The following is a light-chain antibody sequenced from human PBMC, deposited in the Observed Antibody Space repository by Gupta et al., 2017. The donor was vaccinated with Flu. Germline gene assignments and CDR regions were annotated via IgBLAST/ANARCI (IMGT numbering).Light chain of an antibody. V-gene: IGKV2-30*02. CDR1: QSLVHRNGNTY. CDR3: MQGTHWPT. Sequence: DVVRTQSPLSLPFTFGQRPSISCRSSQSLVHRNGNTYLTWFQQRPGQSPRRLIYRVSKRDSGVPDRFSGSGSGTDFTLKISRVEAEDVGVYYCMQGTHWPTFGQGTKVEIK. CDR2: RVS. J-gene: IGKJ1*01.